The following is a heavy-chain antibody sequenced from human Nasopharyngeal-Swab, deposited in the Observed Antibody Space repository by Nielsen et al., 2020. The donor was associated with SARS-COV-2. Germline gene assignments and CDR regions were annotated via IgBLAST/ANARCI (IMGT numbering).Heavy chain of an antibody. V-gene: IGHV3-64D*06. D-gene: IGHD6-19*01. CDR3: AIDSSGQDY. J-gene: IGHJ4*02. Sequence: VRQAPGKGLEYVSAISSNGGSTYYADSVKGRFTISRDNSKNTLYLQMSSLRAEDTAVYYCAIDSSGQDYWGQGTLVTVSS. CDR2: ISSNGGST.